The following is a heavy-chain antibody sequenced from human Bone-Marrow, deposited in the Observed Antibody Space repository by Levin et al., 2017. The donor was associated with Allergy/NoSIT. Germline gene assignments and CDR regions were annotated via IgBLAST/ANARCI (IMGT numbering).Heavy chain of an antibody. D-gene: IGHD3-3*01. CDR2: ISSTSSTI. V-gene: IGHV3-48*03. CDR3: GRLFGFEIM. J-gene: IGHJ4*02. Sequence: GGSLRLSCTASEFTFSTYEMNWVRQTPGGGLEWLSYISSTSSTIYYADSVKGRFTISRDNAKKSLYLQMNSLRAEDTAIYYCGRLFGFEIMWGQGTLVTVSS. CDR1: EFTFSTYE.